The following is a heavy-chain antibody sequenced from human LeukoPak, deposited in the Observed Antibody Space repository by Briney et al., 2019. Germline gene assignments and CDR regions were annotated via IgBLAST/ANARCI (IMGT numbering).Heavy chain of an antibody. J-gene: IGHJ4*02. D-gene: IGHD2-2*01. CDR3: ASRTIGYYFDY. Sequence: SETLSLTCAVYGGSFSGYYWSLIRQPPGKGLEWIGEINHSGSTNYNPSLKSRVTISVDTSKNQFSLKLSSVTAADTAVYYCASRTIGYYFDYWGQGTLVTVSS. CDR1: GGSFSGYY. V-gene: IGHV4-34*01. CDR2: INHSGST.